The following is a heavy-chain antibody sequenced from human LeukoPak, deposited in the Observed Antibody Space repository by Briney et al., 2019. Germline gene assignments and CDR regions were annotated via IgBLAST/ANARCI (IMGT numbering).Heavy chain of an antibody. D-gene: IGHD6-13*01. V-gene: IGHV3-33*06. Sequence: PGRSLRLSCAASGFTFSSYGMHWVRQAPGKGLEWVADIWYDGSHKYYADSVKGRFAISRDNSKNTLYLQMSSLRAEDTAVYYCAKIVADASRDWGQGTMVTVSS. J-gene: IGHJ3*01. CDR2: IWYDGSHK. CDR1: GFTFSSYG. CDR3: AKIVADASRD.